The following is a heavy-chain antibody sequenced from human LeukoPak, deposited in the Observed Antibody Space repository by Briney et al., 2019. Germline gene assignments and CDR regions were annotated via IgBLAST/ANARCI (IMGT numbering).Heavy chain of an antibody. J-gene: IGHJ4*02. CDR1: GFTFSSYA. Sequence: GGSLSLSCAASGFTFSSYAMSWVRQAPGKVLEWVSAISGSGGSTYYADSVKGRFTISRDNSKNTLYLQMNSLRAEDTAVYYCAKFFGRSFTPYYFDYWGQGTQVTVSS. CDR3: AKFFGRSFTPYYFDY. V-gene: IGHV3-23*01. CDR2: ISGSGGST. D-gene: IGHD3-10*01.